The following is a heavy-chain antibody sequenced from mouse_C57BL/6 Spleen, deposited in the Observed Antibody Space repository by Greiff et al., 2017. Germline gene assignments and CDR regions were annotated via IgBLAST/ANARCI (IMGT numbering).Heavy chain of an antibody. CDR3: ARTDPFDY. CDR2: INPSSGYT. Sequence: VQLQQSGAELARPGASVKMSCKASGYTFTSSTMHWVKQRPGQGLEWIGYINPSSGYTKYNQKFKDKATLTADKSSSTAYMQLSSLTSEDSAVYYCARTDPFDYWGQGTTLTVSS. J-gene: IGHJ2*01. V-gene: IGHV1-4*01. CDR1: GYTFTSST.